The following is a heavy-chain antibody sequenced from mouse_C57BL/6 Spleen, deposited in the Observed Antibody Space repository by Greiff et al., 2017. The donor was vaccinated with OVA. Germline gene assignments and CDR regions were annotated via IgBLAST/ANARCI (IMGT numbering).Heavy chain of an antibody. CDR3: ASTFYYGRSSRGFDY. CDR2: ISSGSSTI. Sequence: EVMLVESGGGLVKPGGSLKLSCAASGFTFSDYGMHWVRQAPEKGLEWVAYISSGSSTIYYADTGKGRFTISRDNATTTRFLQMTCLRSEDTAMYYCASTFYYGRSSRGFDYWGQGTTLTVSS. V-gene: IGHV5-17*01. D-gene: IGHD1-1*01. CDR1: GFTFSDYG. J-gene: IGHJ2*01.